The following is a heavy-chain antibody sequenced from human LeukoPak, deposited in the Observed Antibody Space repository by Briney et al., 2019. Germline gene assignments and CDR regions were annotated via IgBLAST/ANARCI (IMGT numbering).Heavy chain of an antibody. D-gene: IGHD3-22*01. J-gene: IGHJ4*02. V-gene: IGHV3-23*01. CDR3: AKDHRYYYDSSLFDY. Sequence: GGSLRLSGAASGFTFSSYAMSWVRQAPGKGLEWVSAISGSGGSTYYADSVKGRFTISRDNSKNTLYLQMNSLRAEDTAVYYCAKDHRYYYDSSLFDYWGQGTLVTVSS. CDR1: GFTFSSYA. CDR2: ISGSGGST.